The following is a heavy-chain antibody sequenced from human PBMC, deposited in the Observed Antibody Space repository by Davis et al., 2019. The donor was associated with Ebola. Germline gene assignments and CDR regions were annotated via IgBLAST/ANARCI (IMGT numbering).Heavy chain of an antibody. J-gene: IGHJ4*02. CDR2: ISSSGDTI. V-gene: IGHV3-48*03. CDR1: VFTFSNYE. CDR3: VPGTWI. D-gene: IGHD5-12*01. Sequence: GESLNISCTASVFTFSNYEMNWVRQVPGKGLEWISYISSSGDTISYADSVKGRFTISRDNAQKSLYLQMNSLRAEDTAVYYCVPGTWIRGQGSLVTVSS.